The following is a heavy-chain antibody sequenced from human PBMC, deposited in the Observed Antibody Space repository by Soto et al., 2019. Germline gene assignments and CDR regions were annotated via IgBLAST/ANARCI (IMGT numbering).Heavy chain of an antibody. CDR2: MDTTSSYI. CDR1: GFSFSSYN. D-gene: IGHD3-10*01. J-gene: IGHJ5*02. Sequence: EAQLVESGGSLVKPGGSLRLSCAASGFSFSSYNMNWVRQAPGKGLEWVSSMDTTSSYIYYADSVKGRFTVYRDNARNSLYLRMNSLRADDTAVYYCAGNELPWFGDRPARPWFDPWGQGTLVTVSS. V-gene: IGHV3-21*01. CDR3: AGNELPWFGDRPARPWFDP.